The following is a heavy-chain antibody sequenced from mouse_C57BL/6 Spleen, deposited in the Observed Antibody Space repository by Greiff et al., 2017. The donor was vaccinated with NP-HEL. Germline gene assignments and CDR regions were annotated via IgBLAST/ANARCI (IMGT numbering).Heavy chain of an antibody. CDR3: ARRTYGSHWYFDV. CDR2: IYPGDGDT. D-gene: IGHD1-1*01. Sequence: VQLQQSGAELVKPGASVKISCKASGYAFSSYWMNWVKQRPGKGLEWIGQIYPGDGDTNYNGKFKGKATLTADKSSSTAYMQLRSLTSEDSAVYFWARRTYGSHWYFDVWGTGTTVTVSS. CDR1: GYAFSSYW. V-gene: IGHV1-80*01. J-gene: IGHJ1*03.